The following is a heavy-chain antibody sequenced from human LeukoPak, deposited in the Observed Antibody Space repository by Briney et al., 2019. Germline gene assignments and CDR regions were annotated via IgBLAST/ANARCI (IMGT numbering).Heavy chain of an antibody. D-gene: IGHD3-22*01. J-gene: IGHJ4*02. CDR1: GGSFSDYY. CDR3: ARVQDYDSSGHYLGY. Sequence: SETLSLTCAVYGGSFSDYYWSWIRQPPGKGLEWIGEINDSGSTNYNPSLKSRVTISVDTSKNQFSLKVNSVTAADTAVYYRARVQDYDSSGHYLGYWGQGILVTVSS. V-gene: IGHV4-34*01. CDR2: INDSGST.